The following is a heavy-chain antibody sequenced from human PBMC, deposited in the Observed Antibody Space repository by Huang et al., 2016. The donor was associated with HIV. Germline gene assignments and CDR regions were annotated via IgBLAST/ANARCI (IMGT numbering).Heavy chain of an antibody. Sequence: GGSVQPGRSLRLSCLTSGFPFRDYAITWFRQAAGKGLEWVGLISSNVYGGTVQYAASVKGRFIISRDDSRNIAYLEMNSPKTEDTGTYYCSTDGEPYYFEYWGRGTRVTVAS. J-gene: IGHJ4*02. V-gene: IGHV3-49*03. CDR1: GFPFRDYA. CDR3: STDGEPYYFEY. CDR2: ISSNVYGGTV.